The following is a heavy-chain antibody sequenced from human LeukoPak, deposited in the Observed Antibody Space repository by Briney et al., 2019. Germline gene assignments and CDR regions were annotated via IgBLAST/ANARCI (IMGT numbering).Heavy chain of an antibody. CDR1: GFTFSSYG. Sequence: GGSLRLSCAASGFTFSSYGMNWVRQAPGKGLEWVSYITSSSGNIYYADSVKGRFTISRDNANNSLYLQMNSLRAEDTAVYYCARGGSHYYYYMDVWGKGTTVTVSS. J-gene: IGHJ6*03. CDR2: ITSSSGNI. CDR3: ARGGSHYYYYMDV. V-gene: IGHV3-48*01. D-gene: IGHD1-26*01.